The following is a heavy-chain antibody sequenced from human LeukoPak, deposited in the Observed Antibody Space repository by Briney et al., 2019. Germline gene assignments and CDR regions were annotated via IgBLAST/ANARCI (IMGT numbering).Heavy chain of an antibody. CDR1: GFTFSRFG. CDR3: ARDYYYDSSGYWDYYFDY. J-gene: IGHJ4*02. Sequence: GRSLRLSCAASGFTFSRFGMHWVRQAPGKGLEWVAVVWYDGSNKFYADSVKGRFTISRDNSKNTLYLEMNSLRAEDTAVYYCARDYYYDSSGYWDYYFDYWGQGTLVSVSS. CDR2: VWYDGSNK. V-gene: IGHV3-33*01. D-gene: IGHD3-22*01.